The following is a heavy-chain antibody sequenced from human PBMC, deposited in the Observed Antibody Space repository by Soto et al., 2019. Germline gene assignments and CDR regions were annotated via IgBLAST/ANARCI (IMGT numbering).Heavy chain of an antibody. CDR2: IGVAGDT. V-gene: IGHV3-13*01. CDR3: VRGLPGGFDP. J-gene: IGHJ5*02. CDR1: GFIFSNYD. D-gene: IGHD3-10*01. Sequence: EVQLVESGGGLVQPGGSLRLSCAASGFIFSNYDVHWVRQTSGHGLEWVSRIGVAGDTNYSGSVKGRFTISRQNAKNSFFLQMNSLRAGDTAVYYCVRGLPGGFDPWGQGTLLTVSS.